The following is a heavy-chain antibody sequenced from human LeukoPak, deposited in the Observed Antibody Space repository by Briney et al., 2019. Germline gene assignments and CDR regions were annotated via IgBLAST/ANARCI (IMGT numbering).Heavy chain of an antibody. CDR1: GFTFSSYA. CDR2: ISPDGSST. D-gene: IGHD4-23*01. J-gene: IGHJ4*02. CDR3: VRERLRWPHVLDY. Sequence: GGSLRLSCAASGFTFSSYALNWVRQAPGKGLEWVSRISPDGSSTTYADSVKGRFTISRDNAKNTLFLQMNSLRAEDTAVYYCVRERLRWPHVLDYWGQGTLVTVSS. V-gene: IGHV3-74*01.